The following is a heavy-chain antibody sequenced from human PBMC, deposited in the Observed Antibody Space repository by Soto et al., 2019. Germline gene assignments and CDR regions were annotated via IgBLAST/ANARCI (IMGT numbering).Heavy chain of an antibody. V-gene: IGHV4-34*02. D-gene: IGHD3-3*02. Sequence: EQLQQWGAGLLKPSETLSLTCAVYVESFSGHYWSLVRQSPGQGLEWIAEINHAGSANYNPSPKTLSIISRDTSKNQFSLNLTSVTAAVSALYYCARLANHDVFDMWCQGTMVTVSS. J-gene: IGHJ3*02. CDR2: INHAGSA. CDR3: ARLANHDVFDM. CDR1: VESFSGHY.